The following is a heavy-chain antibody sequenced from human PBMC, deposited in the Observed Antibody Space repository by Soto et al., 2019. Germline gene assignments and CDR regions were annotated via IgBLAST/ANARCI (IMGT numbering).Heavy chain of an antibody. CDR1: GFTFSSYE. J-gene: IGHJ1*01. Sequence: EVQLVESGGGLVQPGGSLRLSCAASGFTFSSYEMNWVRQAPGQRLEWVSYIRSSGSTIYYADSVKGRFTISRDNVKNSLYLQMNSMRAEDTAVYYCAREVRDGYYDSSGYYPAEYFQHWGQGTLVTVSS. D-gene: IGHD3-22*01. CDR3: AREVRDGYYDSSGYYPAEYFQH. CDR2: IRSSGSTI. V-gene: IGHV3-48*03.